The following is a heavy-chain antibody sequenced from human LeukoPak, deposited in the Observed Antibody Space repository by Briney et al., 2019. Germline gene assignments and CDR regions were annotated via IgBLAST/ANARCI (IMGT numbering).Heavy chain of an antibody. CDR2: MNPNSGNT. V-gene: IGHV1-8*01. D-gene: IGHD6-13*01. CDR1: GYTFTTYD. CDR3: ARGGVAAAGKYYFDY. J-gene: IGHJ4*02. Sequence: ASVKVSCKASGYTFTTYDINWMRQATGQGLEWMGWMNPNSGNTGYAQKFQGRVTMTRNTSISTAYMELSSLRSEDTAVYFCARGGVAAAGKYYFDYWGQGTLVTVSS.